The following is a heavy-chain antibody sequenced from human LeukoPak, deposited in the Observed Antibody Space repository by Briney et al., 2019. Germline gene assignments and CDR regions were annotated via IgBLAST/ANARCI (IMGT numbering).Heavy chain of an antibody. Sequence: PGGSLRLSCAASGFIFNNYGMHWVRQAPGKGLEWVAVIWYDGSYKYYADSVKGRFTISRDDSKNTLYLQMNSLRAEDTAVYYCAREVGVLLWFGELRSSFDYWGQGTLVTVSS. J-gene: IGHJ4*02. CDR3: AREVGVLLWFGELRSSFDY. CDR1: GFIFNNYG. D-gene: IGHD3-10*01. CDR2: IWYDGSYK. V-gene: IGHV3-33*01.